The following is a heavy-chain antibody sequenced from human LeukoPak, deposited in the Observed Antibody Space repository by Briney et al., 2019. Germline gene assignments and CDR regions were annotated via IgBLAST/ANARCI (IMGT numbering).Heavy chain of an antibody. D-gene: IGHD3/OR15-3a*01. CDR2: ISGSGGST. CDR3: AKVPLRTGLKYFDY. Sequence: ETLSLTCDVYGGSFSGYYWSWIRQSPGKGLEWVSAISGSGGSTFYADSVKGRFTISRDNSKNTLYLQMNSLRAEDTAVYYCAKVPLRTGLKYFDYWGQGTLVTVSS. V-gene: IGHV3-23*01. CDR1: GGSFSGYY. J-gene: IGHJ4*02.